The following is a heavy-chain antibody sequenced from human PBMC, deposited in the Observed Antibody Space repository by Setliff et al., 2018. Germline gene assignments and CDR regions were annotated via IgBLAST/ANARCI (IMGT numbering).Heavy chain of an antibody. V-gene: IGHV3-74*01. Sequence: GGSLRLSCAASGFTFSSYSMYWVRQAPGKRLMWVSRINNDGSSTTYEDSVKGRFTISRDNAKNTLYLQMNSLRAEDTAVYYCVREGQLQWLPQTGYCYGMDVWGQGTTVTVSS. CDR1: GFTFSSYS. CDR2: INNDGSST. D-gene: IGHD5-12*01. CDR3: VREGQLQWLPQTGYCYGMDV. J-gene: IGHJ6*02.